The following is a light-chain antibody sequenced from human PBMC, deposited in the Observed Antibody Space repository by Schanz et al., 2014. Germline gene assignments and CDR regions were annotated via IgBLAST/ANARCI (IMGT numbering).Light chain of an antibody. CDR3: SSYEGSNHFRR. J-gene: IGLJ2*01. V-gene: IGLV2-8*01. CDR2: DVS. CDR1: SSDIGGYNY. Sequence: QSALTQPASVSGSPGQSITISCTGTSSDIGGYNYVSWYQQHPGKAPKLMIYDVSNRPSGVPDRFSGSKSGNTASLTVSGLQAEDEADYYCSSYEGSNHFRRFGGGTKLTVL.